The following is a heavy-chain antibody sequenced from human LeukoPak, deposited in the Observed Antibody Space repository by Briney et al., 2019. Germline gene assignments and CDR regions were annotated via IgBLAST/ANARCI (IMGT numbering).Heavy chain of an antibody. V-gene: IGHV1-8*02. D-gene: IGHD3-22*01. J-gene: IGHJ4*02. Sequence: ASVNVSCKASGYTFTSYDINWVRQATGQGLEWMGWMNPNSGNTGYAQKLQGRVTMTTDTSTSTAYMELRSLRSDDTAVYYCARDGYYYDSSGYYSFDYWGQGTLVTVSS. CDR3: ARDGYYYDSSGYYSFDY. CDR2: MNPNSGNT. CDR1: GYTFTSYD.